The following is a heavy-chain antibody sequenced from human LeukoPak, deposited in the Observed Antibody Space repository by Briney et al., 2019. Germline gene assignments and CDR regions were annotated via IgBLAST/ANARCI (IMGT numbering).Heavy chain of an antibody. CDR2: ISYDGSNK. Sequence: GGSLRLSCAASGFTFSSYAMHWVRQAPGKGLEWVAVISYDGSNKYYADSVKGRFTISRDNSKNTLYLQMNSLRAEDTAVYYCGILDGYCSSTSCYKYYYYGMDVWGQGTTVTVSS. D-gene: IGHD2-2*02. CDR3: GILDGYCSSTSCYKYYYYGMDV. V-gene: IGHV3-30-3*01. CDR1: GFTFSSYA. J-gene: IGHJ6*02.